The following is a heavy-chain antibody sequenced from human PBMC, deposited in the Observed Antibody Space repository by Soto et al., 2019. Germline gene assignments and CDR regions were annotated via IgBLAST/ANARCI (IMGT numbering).Heavy chain of an antibody. J-gene: IGHJ4*02. Sequence: QVQLVQSVAEVKKPGASVKVSCKASGYTFTSYAMHWVRQAPGQRLEWMGWINAGNGNTKYSQKVQGRVTITRDTSESTAYMELSSLRSEDTAVYYCARDPGYSYGYNWGQGTLVTVSS. V-gene: IGHV1-3*01. CDR2: INAGNGNT. CDR1: GYTFTSYA. D-gene: IGHD5-18*01. CDR3: ARDPGYSYGYN.